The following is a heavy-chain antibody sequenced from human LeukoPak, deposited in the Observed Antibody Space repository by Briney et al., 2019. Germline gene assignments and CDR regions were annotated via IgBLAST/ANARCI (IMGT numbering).Heavy chain of an antibody. CDR3: AKDLPPNWSGYLAPPFHDP. Sequence: GGSLRLSCAASGFTFSSYGMHWVRQAPGKGLEWVAFIRYDGSNKYYADSVKGRFTISRDNSKNTLYLQMNSLRAEDTAVYYCAKDLPPNWSGYLAPPFHDPWGQGTLVTVSS. J-gene: IGHJ5*02. D-gene: IGHD3-3*01. CDR2: IRYDGSNK. CDR1: GFTFSSYG. V-gene: IGHV3-30*02.